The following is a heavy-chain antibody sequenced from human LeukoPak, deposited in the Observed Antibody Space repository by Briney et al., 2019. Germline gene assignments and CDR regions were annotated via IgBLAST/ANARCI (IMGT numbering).Heavy chain of an antibody. CDR2: ISTYNGNT. D-gene: IGHD2-2*01. J-gene: IGHJ5*02. V-gene: IGHV1-18*01. CDR1: GYTFTSYG. CDR3: ARDHCTSSACYYDNWFDP. Sequence: ASVKVSCKASGYTFTSYGISWVRQAPGQGLEWMGWISTYNGNTNYAENLQGRVTMTTDTSTSTAYMELRSLRSDDSAVYYCARDHCTSSACYYDNWFDPWGPGTLVTVSS.